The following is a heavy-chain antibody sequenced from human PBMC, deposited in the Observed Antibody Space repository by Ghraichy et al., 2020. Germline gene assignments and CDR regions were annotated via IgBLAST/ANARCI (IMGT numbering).Heavy chain of an antibody. CDR2: ISGSGGST. J-gene: IGHJ2*01. CDR3: AKVPGSWDWYFDL. Sequence: GGSLRLSCAASGFTFSSYAMSWVRQAPGKGLEWVSAISGSGGSTYYADSVKGRFTISRVNSKNTLYLQMNSLRAEDTAVYYCAKVPGSWDWYFDLWGRGTLVTVSS. V-gene: IGHV3-23*01. CDR1: GFTFSSYA. D-gene: IGHD1-26*01.